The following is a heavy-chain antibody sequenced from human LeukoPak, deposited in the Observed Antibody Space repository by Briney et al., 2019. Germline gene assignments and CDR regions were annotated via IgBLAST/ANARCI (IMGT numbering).Heavy chain of an antibody. Sequence: PSETLSLTCTVSGGSISSYCWSWIRQPPGKGLEWIGYIYYSGSTNYNPSLKSRVTISVDTSKNQFSLKLSSVTAADTAVYYCARGMNSGWSYWFDPWGRGTLVTVSS. CDR3: ARGMNSGWSYWFDP. CDR1: GGSISSYC. D-gene: IGHD6-19*01. CDR2: IYYSGST. V-gene: IGHV4-59*01. J-gene: IGHJ5*02.